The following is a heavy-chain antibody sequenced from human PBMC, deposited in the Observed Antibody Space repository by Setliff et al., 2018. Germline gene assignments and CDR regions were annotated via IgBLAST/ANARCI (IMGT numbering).Heavy chain of an antibody. CDR3: ARAYSYYYYYMDV. CDR1: GGSISSSSYY. D-gene: IGHD4-4*01. CDR2: INHSGST. J-gene: IGHJ6*03. V-gene: IGHV4-39*07. Sequence: PSETLSLTCTVSGGSISSSSYYWGWIRQPPGKGLEWIGEINHSGSTYYNPSLKSRVTISVDTSKNQFSLKLSSVTAADTAVYYCARAYSYYYYYMDVWGKGTTVTVSS.